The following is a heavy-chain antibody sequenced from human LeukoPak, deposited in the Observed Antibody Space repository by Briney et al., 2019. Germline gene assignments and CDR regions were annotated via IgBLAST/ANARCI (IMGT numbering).Heavy chain of an antibody. J-gene: IGHJ4*02. D-gene: IGHD5-18*01. V-gene: IGHV4-34*01. CDR1: GGSFSGYY. CDR2: INHSGST. Sequence: SETLSLTCAVYGGSFSGYYWSWIRQPPGKGLEWIGEINHSGSTNYNPSLKSRVTISVDTSKNQFSLKLSSVTAADTAVYYCARGRRGYSYGYWGQGTLVTVSS. CDR3: ARGRRGYSYGY.